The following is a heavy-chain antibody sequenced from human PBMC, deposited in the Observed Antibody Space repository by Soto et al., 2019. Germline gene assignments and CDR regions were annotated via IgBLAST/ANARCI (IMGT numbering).Heavy chain of an antibody. CDR3: ADLLEWNR. Sequence: GGSLRLSCAASGFTFTNYAMTWVRQAPGKGVEWVSGITGSSYYTYYADSVKGRFTISRDNSKSTLYLQMNSLRVEDTAVYYCADLLEWNRWGQGTLVTVSS. CDR2: ITGSSYYT. CDR1: GFTFTNYA. V-gene: IGHV3-23*01. D-gene: IGHD3-3*01. J-gene: IGHJ4*02.